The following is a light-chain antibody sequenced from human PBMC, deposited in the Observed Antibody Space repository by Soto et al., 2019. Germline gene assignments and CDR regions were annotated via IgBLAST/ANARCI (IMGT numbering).Light chain of an antibody. Sequence: DIQMTQSPSSLSASVGDRVIITCQASQDIKKYLNWYQQKPGKAPKLLIYETSNLETGVPSRFNGSGSGTDFTFTISTLQSEDLATYYCQQYDNIPLTFGPGTRWIS. V-gene: IGKV1-33*01. CDR2: ETS. J-gene: IGKJ3*01. CDR3: QQYDNIPLT. CDR1: QDIKKY.